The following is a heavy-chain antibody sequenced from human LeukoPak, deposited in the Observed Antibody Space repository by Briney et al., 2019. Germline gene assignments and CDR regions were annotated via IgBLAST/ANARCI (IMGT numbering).Heavy chain of an antibody. CDR2: INWNGGST. D-gene: IGHD3-10*01. J-gene: IGHJ4*02. Sequence: PGGSLRLSCAASGFTFSSYGMNWVRQAPGKGLEWVSGINWNGGSTGYADSVKGRFTISRDNAKNSLYLQMNSLRAEDTALYYCARGDYYGSGSSGGDYWGQGTLVTVSS. V-gene: IGHV3-20*04. CDR1: GFTFSSYG. CDR3: ARGDYYGSGSSGGDY.